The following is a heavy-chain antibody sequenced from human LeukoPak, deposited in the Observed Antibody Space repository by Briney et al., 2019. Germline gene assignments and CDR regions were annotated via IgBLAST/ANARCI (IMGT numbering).Heavy chain of an antibody. CDR3: ARLLRRYGMDV. CDR1: GGSISSSSYY. CDR2: IYYSGST. D-gene: IGHD6-6*01. J-gene: IGHJ6*02. V-gene: IGHV4-39*01. Sequence: SETLSLTCTVSGGSISSSSYYWGWIRQPPGKGLEWVGSIYYSGSTYYNPSLKSRVTISVDTSKNQFSLKLSSVTAADTAVYYCARLLRRYGMDVWGQGTTVTVSS.